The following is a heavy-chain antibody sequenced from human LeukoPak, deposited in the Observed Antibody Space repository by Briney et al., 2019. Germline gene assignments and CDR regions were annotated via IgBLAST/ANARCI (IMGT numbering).Heavy chain of an antibody. V-gene: IGHV4-34*01. CDR2: INHSGST. Sequence: SDTLSLTCAVYGGPFRGYYWSWIRQPPGKGLDWIGEINHSGSTNYNPSLKSRVTISVDTSKNQFSLKLSSVTAADTAVYYCARESGDGYNTFGYWGQGTLVTVSS. CDR1: GGPFRGYY. CDR3: ARESGDGYNTFGY. D-gene: IGHD5-24*01. J-gene: IGHJ4*02.